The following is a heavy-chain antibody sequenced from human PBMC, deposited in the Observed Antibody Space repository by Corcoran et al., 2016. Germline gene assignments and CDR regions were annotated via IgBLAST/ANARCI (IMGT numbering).Heavy chain of an antibody. D-gene: IGHD1-7*01. CDR2: ISYDGSNK. CDR3: AKDLGTGTTPYYYYGMDV. J-gene: IGHJ6*02. V-gene: IGHV3-30*18. CDR1: GFTFSSYG. Sequence: QVQLVESGGGVVQPGRSLRLSCAASGFTFSSYGMHWVRQAPGKGLEWVAVISYDGSNKYYADSVKGRFTISRDNSKNTLYLQMNSLRAEVTAVYYCAKDLGTGTTPYYYYGMDVWGQGTTVTVSS.